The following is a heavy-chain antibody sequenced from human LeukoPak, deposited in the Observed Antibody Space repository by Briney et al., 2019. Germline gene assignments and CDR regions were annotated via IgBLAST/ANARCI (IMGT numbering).Heavy chain of an antibody. Sequence: GGSLRLSCAASGFTFSSYAMHWVRQAPGKGLEWVAVISYDGSNKYYADSVKGRFTISRDNSKNMLYLQMNSLRAEDTAVYYCAKDPAAAGPYLDYWGQGTLVTVSS. CDR1: GFTFSSYA. V-gene: IGHV3-30-3*01. J-gene: IGHJ4*02. CDR2: ISYDGSNK. D-gene: IGHD6-13*01. CDR3: AKDPAAAGPYLDY.